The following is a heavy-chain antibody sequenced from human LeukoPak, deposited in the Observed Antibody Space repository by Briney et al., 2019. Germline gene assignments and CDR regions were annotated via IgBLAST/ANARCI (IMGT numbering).Heavy chain of an antibody. CDR1: GYTFTSCD. D-gene: IGHD6-19*01. V-gene: IGHV1-8*01. Sequence: ASVKVSCKASGYTFTSCDINWVRQATGQGLEWMGWMNPNSGNTGYGQSFQGRITMTRDISIGTAYMELSNLSSEDTAIYYCTRGSSGRRDNWGQGTLVTVSA. CDR3: TRGSSGRRDN. J-gene: IGHJ4*02. CDR2: MNPNSGNT.